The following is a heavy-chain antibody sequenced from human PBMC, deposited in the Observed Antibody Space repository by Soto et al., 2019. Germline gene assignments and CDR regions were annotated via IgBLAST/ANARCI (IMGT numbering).Heavy chain of an antibody. CDR1: GGSFSGYY. D-gene: IGHD3-10*01. CDR3: AGGAGYYYYGMDV. V-gene: IGHV4-34*01. CDR2: INHSGST. Sequence: SETLSLTCAVYGGSFSGYYWSWIRQPPGKGLEWIGEINHSGSTNYNPSLKSRVTISVDTSKNQFSLKLSSVTAAGTAVYYCAGGAGYYYYGMDVWGQGTTVTVSS. J-gene: IGHJ6*02.